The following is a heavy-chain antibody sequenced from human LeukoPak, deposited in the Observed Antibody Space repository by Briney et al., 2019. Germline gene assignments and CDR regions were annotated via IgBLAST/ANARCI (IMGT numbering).Heavy chain of an antibody. Sequence: RAAVQVSFKASGGTFISYPISSVGQPPAQGLEWMGGIIPIFGTANYAQKFQGRVTITPDESTSTAYMELSSLRSDDTAVYYCARDSHDYTSSWGQGTLVTVSS. J-gene: IGHJ4*02. D-gene: IGHD2-2*02. CDR2: IIPIFGTA. CDR1: GGTFISYP. CDR3: ARDSHDYTSS. V-gene: IGHV1-69*01.